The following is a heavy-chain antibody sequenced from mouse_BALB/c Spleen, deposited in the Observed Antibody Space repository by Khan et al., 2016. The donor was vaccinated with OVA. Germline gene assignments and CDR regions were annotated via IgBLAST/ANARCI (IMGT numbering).Heavy chain of an antibody. CDR1: GFTFSGYG. J-gene: IGHJ1*01. D-gene: IGHD2-14*01. Sequence: EVELVESGGGLVQPGGSLKLSCAASGFTFSGYGMSWVRQTPDKRLELVATINSNGGTSYYPDSVKGRFTISRDNAKNTLHLQMSSLKSEDTARYDCARVYYRYDECYWYFDVWGAGTTVTVSS. CDR2: INSNGGTS. CDR3: ARVYYRYDECYWYFDV. V-gene: IGHV5-6-3*01.